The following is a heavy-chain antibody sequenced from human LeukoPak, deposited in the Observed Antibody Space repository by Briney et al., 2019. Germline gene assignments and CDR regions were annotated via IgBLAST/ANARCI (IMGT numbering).Heavy chain of an antibody. CDR1: GFTFSSYW. V-gene: IGHV3-7*03. J-gene: IGHJ4*02. D-gene: IGHD3-9*01. CDR3: ARDLEDILTGCFDY. CDR2: IKQDGSEK. Sequence: PGGSLRLSCAASGFTFSSYWMSWVRQAPGKGLEWVANIKQDGSEKYYVDSVKGRFTISRDNAKNSLYLQMNSLRAEDTAVYYCARDLEDILTGCFDYWGQGTLVTVSS.